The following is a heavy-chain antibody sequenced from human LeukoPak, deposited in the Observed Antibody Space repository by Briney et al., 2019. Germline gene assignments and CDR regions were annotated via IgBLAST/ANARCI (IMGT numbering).Heavy chain of an antibody. CDR2: ISYDGSNK. D-gene: IGHD5-12*01. Sequence: GGSLRLSCAASGFTFSSYAMHWVRQAPGKGLEWVAVISYDGSNKYYADSVKGRFTISRDNCKNTLYLQMNSLRAEDTAVYYCARDGDSGYDYVGLDYWGQGTLVTVSS. J-gene: IGHJ4*02. V-gene: IGHV3-30-3*01. CDR3: ARDGDSGYDYVGLDY. CDR1: GFTFSSYA.